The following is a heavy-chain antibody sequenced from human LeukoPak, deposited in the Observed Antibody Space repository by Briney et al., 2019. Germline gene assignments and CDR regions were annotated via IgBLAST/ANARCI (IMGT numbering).Heavy chain of an antibody. J-gene: IGHJ4*02. CDR1: TLTFSSYW. V-gene: IGHV3-74*01. Sequence: PGGSLRLSCAAATLTFSSYWMQWVRQAPGKGLVWVSLIYTDGSSTFYADSVKGRFTISRDNAKNTLYLQMNSLRAEDTAVYYCTSDSNLSFGNWGQGTLVTVSS. CDR2: IYTDGSST. D-gene: IGHD4-11*01. CDR3: TSDSNLSFGN.